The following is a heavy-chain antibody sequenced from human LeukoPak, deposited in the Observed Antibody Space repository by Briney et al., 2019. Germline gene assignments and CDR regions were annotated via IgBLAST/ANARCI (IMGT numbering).Heavy chain of an antibody. J-gene: IGHJ6*02. CDR1: GYTFTSYW. CDR2: IFPRDSDV. CDR3: VRSLPGTLLRGYGMDV. Sequence: GESLKISSNTSGYTFTSYWIGRVRQTPGKGLEGMGVIFPRDSDVRYSPSFQGQVTISADKSTNAAYLHWGSLKASDIAMYYCVRSLPGTLLRGYGMDVWGPGTTVTV. D-gene: IGHD3-10*01. V-gene: IGHV5-51*01.